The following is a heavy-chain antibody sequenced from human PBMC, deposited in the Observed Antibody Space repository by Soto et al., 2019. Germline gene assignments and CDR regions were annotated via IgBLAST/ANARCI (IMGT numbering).Heavy chain of an antibody. CDR1: GFTFSSYA. D-gene: IGHD3-22*01. CDR2: ISGSGGST. V-gene: IGHV3-23*01. CDR3: AKTPRHHYYDSSGSPQARYYFDY. Sequence: PGGSLRLSCAASGFTFSSYAMSWVRQAPGKGLEWVSAISGSGGSTYYADSVKGRFTISRDNSKNTLYLQMNSLRAEDTAVYYCAKTPRHHYYDSSGSPQARYYFDYWGQGTLVTVSS. J-gene: IGHJ4*02.